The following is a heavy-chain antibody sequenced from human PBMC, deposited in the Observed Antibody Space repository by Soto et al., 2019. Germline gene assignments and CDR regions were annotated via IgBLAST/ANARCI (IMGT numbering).Heavy chain of an antibody. CDR1: GGSINNHY. Sequence: QVQLQESGPGLVKPSETLSLTCTVSGGSINNHYWSWIRQPPGKGLEWIGYIYYSGTTNYNPSLKGRVTISVDTSKIRFSLNLTSLTAADSATYYCARANWYCEYWCQGTLVTVSS. CDR2: IYYSGTT. D-gene: IGHD2-8*01. J-gene: IGHJ4*02. V-gene: IGHV4-59*11. CDR3: ARANWYCEY.